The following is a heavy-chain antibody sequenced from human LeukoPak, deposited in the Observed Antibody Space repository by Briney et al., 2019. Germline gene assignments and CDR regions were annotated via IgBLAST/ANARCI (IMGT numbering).Heavy chain of an antibody. Sequence: GASVKVSCKASGYTFTGYYMHWVRQAPGQGLEWMGWINPNSGGTNYAQKFQGRVTMTRDTSISTAYMELSRLRSDDTAVYYCARDYYYDSSGYLFDYWGQGTLVTVSS. D-gene: IGHD3-22*01. V-gene: IGHV1-2*02. J-gene: IGHJ4*02. CDR1: GYTFTGYY. CDR3: ARDYYYDSSGYLFDY. CDR2: INPNSGGT.